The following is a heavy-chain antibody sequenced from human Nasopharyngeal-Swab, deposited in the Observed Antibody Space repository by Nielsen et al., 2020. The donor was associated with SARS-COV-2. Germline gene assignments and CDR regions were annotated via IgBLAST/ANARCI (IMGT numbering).Heavy chain of an antibody. J-gene: IGHJ4*02. Sequence: SETLSPTCTVSGGSISSSSYYWGWLRQPPGKGLEWIGSIYYSGSTYYNPSLKSRVTISVDTSKNQFSLKLSSVTAADTAVYYCARINYYDSSGYYSWGQGTLVTVSS. D-gene: IGHD3-22*01. CDR2: IYYSGST. CDR3: ARINYYDSSGYYS. CDR1: GGSISSSSYY. V-gene: IGHV4-39*01.